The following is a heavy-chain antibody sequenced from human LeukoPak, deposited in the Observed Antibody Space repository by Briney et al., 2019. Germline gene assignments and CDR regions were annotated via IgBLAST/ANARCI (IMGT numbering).Heavy chain of an antibody. D-gene: IGHD6-6*01. Sequence: GASVKVSCKASGYTFTSYGICWVRQAPGQGLEWMGWISGYNGHTNYAQTLQGRVTMTTDTSTSTVYMELRSLRSDDTAVYYCARDHSSSSRASDYWGQGTLVTVSS. CDR2: ISGYNGHT. J-gene: IGHJ4*02. CDR3: ARDHSSSSRASDY. V-gene: IGHV1-18*01. CDR1: GYTFTSYG.